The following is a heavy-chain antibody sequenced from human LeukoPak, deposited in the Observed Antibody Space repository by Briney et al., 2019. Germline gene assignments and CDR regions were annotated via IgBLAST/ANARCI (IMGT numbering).Heavy chain of an antibody. J-gene: IGHJ6*02. CDR1: GGTFSSYA. V-gene: IGHV1-69*01. CDR2: IIPIFGTA. CDR3: ARDPEGFYYYYGMDV. Sequence: SVKVSCKASGGTFSSYAISWVRQAPGQGLEWMGGIIPIFGTANYAQKFQGRVTITADESMSTAYMELSSLRSEDTAVYYCARDPEGFYYYYGMDVWGQGTTVTVSS.